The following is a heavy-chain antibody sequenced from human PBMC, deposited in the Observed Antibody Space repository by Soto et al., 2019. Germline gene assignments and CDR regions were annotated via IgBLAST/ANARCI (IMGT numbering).Heavy chain of an antibody. CDR2: ISWNSGSI. J-gene: IGHJ3*02. D-gene: IGHD1-26*01. CDR3: ATRATHDAFDI. CDR1: GFTFDDYA. Sequence: ESGGGLVQPGRSLRLSCAASGFTFDDYAMHWVRQAPGKGLEWVSGISWNSGSIGYADSVKGRFTISRDNAKNSLYLQMNSLRAEDTALYYCATRATHDAFDIWGQGTMVTVSS. V-gene: IGHV3-9*01.